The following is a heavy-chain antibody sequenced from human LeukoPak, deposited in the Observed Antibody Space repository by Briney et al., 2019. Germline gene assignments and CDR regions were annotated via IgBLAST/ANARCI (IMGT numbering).Heavy chain of an antibody. Sequence: PGGSLRLSCAASGFTFTDAWMTWVRQGPGKGLEWVGRIKSKTDGGTTDYAAHVKGRFTISRDDSKTTLYLQMNSLKTEDTAVYYCTAGYPFDYWGQGTLVTVSS. CDR3: TAGYPFDY. CDR2: IKSKTDGGTT. J-gene: IGHJ4*02. V-gene: IGHV3-15*01. CDR1: GFTFTDAW. D-gene: IGHD2-2*02.